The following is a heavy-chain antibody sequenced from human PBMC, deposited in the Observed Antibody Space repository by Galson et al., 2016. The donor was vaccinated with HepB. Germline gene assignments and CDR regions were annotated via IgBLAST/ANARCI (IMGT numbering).Heavy chain of an antibody. D-gene: IGHD3-10*01. CDR1: GYTFTRNL. Sequence: SVKVSCKASGYTFTRNLMHWVRQAPGQRLEWVGWINTGNGNTQYSQKFQDRVTISRDTSASTAYLELRSLRSEDTAVYYCAKPLWFGELPDEFSFDYWGQGTLVTVSS. J-gene: IGHJ4*02. CDR2: INTGNGNT. V-gene: IGHV1-3*04. CDR3: AKPLWFGELPDEFSFDY.